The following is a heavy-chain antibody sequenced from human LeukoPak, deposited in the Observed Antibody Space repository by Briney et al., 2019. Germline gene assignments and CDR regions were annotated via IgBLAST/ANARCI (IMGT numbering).Heavy chain of an antibody. CDR1: GFTFTYNG. CDR2: ISRSSTTI. V-gene: IGHV3-48*01. CDR3: ARDLGQYYDTSDNWFDP. J-gene: IGHJ5*02. D-gene: IGHD3-22*01. Sequence: GGSLRLSCAASGFTFTYNGMNWVRQAPGKGLEWVSFISRSSTTIYYADSVKGRFTISRDKAKNSLYLLMNSLRAEDTAVYYCARDLGQYYDTSDNWFDPWGQGTLVTVSS.